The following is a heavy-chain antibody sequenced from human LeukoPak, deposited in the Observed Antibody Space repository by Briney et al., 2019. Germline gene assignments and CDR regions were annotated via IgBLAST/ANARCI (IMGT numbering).Heavy chain of an antibody. Sequence: PGWSLRLSCAASGFTFSSYGMHWVRQAPGKGLEWLANINQDGSEKYYVDSVKGRFTISRDNAKNSLYLQMNSLRAEDTAVYYCTTFYSRLTDYWGQGTLVTVSS. J-gene: IGHJ4*02. CDR2: INQDGSEK. CDR3: TTFYSRLTDY. CDR1: GFTFSSYG. V-gene: IGHV3-7*05. D-gene: IGHD2/OR15-2a*01.